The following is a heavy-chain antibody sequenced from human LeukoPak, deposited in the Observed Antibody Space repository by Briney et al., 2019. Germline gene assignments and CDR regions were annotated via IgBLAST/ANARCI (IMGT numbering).Heavy chain of an antibody. Sequence: GASVKVSCKASGYTFTGYYMHWVRQAPGQGLEWMGWINPNSGGTNYAQKFQGRVTMTTDTSTSTAYMELRSLRSDDTAVYYCARISLQTWRGSYRYNFDYWGQGTLVTVSS. V-gene: IGHV1-2*02. CDR3: ARISLQTWRGSYRYNFDY. CDR2: INPNSGGT. D-gene: IGHD3-16*02. CDR1: GYTFTGYY. J-gene: IGHJ4*02.